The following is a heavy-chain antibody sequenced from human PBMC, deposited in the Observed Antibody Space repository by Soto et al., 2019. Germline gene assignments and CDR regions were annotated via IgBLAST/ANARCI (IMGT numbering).Heavy chain of an antibody. CDR1: GFTVSSNY. D-gene: IGHD4-17*01. CDR2: IYSGDNS. Sequence: GGSLRLSCAASGFTVSSNYMSWVRQAPGKGLEWVSNIYSGDNSYYADSVKGRFTISRDNSKNTLYLQMNSLRAEDTALYYCARVYRDYYFDYWGQGTLVTVAS. J-gene: IGHJ4*02. CDR3: ARVYRDYYFDY. V-gene: IGHV3-66*01.